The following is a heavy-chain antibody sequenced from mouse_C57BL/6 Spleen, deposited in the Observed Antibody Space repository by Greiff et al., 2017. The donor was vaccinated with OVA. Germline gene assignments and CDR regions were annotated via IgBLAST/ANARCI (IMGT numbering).Heavy chain of an antibody. V-gene: IGHV2-2*01. CDR3: AGSNDYDNAMDY. J-gene: IGHJ4*01. D-gene: IGHD2-4*01. CDR1: GFSFTSYG. Sequence: QVQLQQSGPGLVQPSQCLSITCTVSGFSFTSYGVHWVRQSPGKGLEWLGVIWSGGSTDYNAAFISRLSISKDNSKSKVFFKMNSLQADDTAIYYYAGSNDYDNAMDYWGQGTSVIVSA. CDR2: IWSGGST.